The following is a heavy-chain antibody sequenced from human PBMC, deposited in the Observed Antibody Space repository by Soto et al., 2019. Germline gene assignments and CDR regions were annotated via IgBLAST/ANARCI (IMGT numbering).Heavy chain of an antibody. D-gene: IGHD4-4*01. Sequence: SETLSLTCTVSGGSISSGGYYWSWIRQHPGKGLEWIGYIYYSGSTYYNPSLKSRVTISVDTSKNQFSLKLSSVTAADAAVYYCARVKQSAFDYWGQGTLVTVSS. CDR1: GGSISSGGYY. V-gene: IGHV4-31*03. J-gene: IGHJ4*02. CDR2: IYYSGST. CDR3: ARVKQSAFDY.